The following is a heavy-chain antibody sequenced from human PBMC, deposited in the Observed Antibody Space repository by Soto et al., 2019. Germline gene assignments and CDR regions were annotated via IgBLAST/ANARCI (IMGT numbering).Heavy chain of an antibody. CDR1: GYTFTSYC. V-gene: IGHV1-18*01. CDR3: ARDGRRWLQLVAFDI. D-gene: IGHD5-12*01. CDR2: ISAYNGNT. J-gene: IGHJ3*02. Sequence: ASVKVSCKASGYTFTSYCISWVLQAPGQGLEWMGWISAYNGNTNYAQKLQGRVTMTTDTSTSTAYMELRSLRSDDTAVYYCARDGRRWLQLVAFDIWGQGTMVTVSS.